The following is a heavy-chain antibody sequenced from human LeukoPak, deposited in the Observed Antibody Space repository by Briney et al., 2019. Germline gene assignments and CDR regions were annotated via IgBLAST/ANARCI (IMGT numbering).Heavy chain of an antibody. V-gene: IGHV4-34*01. J-gene: IGHJ4*02. Sequence: SQTLSLTCTVSGGSINSGAYYWTWIRQPPGKGLEWIGEINHSGSTNYNPSLKSRVTISIDTSKNQFSLKLSSVTAADTALYYCARGPGTWYYYWGQGTLVTVSS. CDR3: ARGPGTWYYY. CDR1: GGSINSGAYY. D-gene: IGHD6-13*01. CDR2: INHSGST.